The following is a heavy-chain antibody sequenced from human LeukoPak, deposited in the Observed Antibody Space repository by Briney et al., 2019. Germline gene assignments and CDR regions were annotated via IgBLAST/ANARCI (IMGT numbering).Heavy chain of an antibody. Sequence: ASVKVSCKASGYTFTSYGISWVGQAPGQGLEWMGWISAYNGNTNYAQKLQGRVTMTTDTSTSTAYMELRSLRSDDTAVYYCARDRAGIAAAGSFDYWGQGTLVTVSS. CDR2: ISAYNGNT. CDR3: ARDRAGIAAAGSFDY. CDR1: GYTFTSYG. D-gene: IGHD6-13*01. V-gene: IGHV1-18*01. J-gene: IGHJ4*02.